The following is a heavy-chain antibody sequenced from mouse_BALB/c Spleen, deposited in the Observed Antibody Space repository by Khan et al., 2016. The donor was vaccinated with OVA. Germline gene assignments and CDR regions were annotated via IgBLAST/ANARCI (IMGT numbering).Heavy chain of an antibody. CDR3: ARNRETYYFDY. V-gene: IGHV2-9*02. CDR1: GFSLTSYA. CDR2: FWAGGST. J-gene: IGHJ2*01. Sequence: QVQLKQSGPGLVAPSQSLSITCTVTGFSLTSYAIHWIRQPPGKGLEWWGVFWAGGSTNYNSALMSRLSISNDNSKRQLFLKLNSLETHDTATYYCARNRETYYFDYWGQGTTHTVSS.